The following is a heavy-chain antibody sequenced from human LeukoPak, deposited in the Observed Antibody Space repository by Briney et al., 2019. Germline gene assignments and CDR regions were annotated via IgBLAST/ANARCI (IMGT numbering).Heavy chain of an antibody. D-gene: IGHD6-13*01. Sequence: SEALSLTCAVYGGSFSGYYWSWIRQPPGKGLEWIGEINHSGSTNYNPSLKSRVTISVDTSKNQFSLKLSSVTAADTAVYYCARDQQQLNFDPWGQGTLVTVSS. CDR3: ARDQQQLNFDP. J-gene: IGHJ5*02. CDR1: GGSFSGYY. V-gene: IGHV4-34*01. CDR2: INHSGST.